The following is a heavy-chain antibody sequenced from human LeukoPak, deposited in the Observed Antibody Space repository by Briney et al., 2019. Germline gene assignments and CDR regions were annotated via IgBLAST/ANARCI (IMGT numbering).Heavy chain of an antibody. D-gene: IGHD2-15*01. CDR1: GGSISSSSYY. J-gene: IGHJ4*02. V-gene: IGHV4-39*01. CDR3: ASIEVVVVAATLNY. Sequence: SETLSLTCTVSGGSISSSSYYWGWIRQPPGKGLEWIGSIYYSGSTNYNPSLKSRVTISVDTSKNQFSLKVNSVTAADTAVYYCASIEVVVVAATLNYWGQGTLVTVSS. CDR2: IYYSGST.